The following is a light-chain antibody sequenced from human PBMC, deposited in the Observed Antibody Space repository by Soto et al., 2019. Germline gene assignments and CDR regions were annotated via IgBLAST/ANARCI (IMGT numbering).Light chain of an antibody. J-gene: IGKJ1*01. CDR1: QTINSW. V-gene: IGKV1-5*01. CDR3: QQYNNYMWT. CDR2: DAS. Sequence: DIQMTQSPSTLSASVGDRVTITCRASQTINSWLAWVQQKPGKAPNLLMYDASTLERGVPSRFSGSGSGTEFTLTISSLQPDDFATYYCQQYNNYMWTFGQGTKVEIK.